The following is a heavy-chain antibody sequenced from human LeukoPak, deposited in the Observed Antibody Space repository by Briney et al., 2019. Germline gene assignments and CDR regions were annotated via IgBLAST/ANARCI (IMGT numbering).Heavy chain of an antibody. CDR3: ARAALGSGRPYYYMDV. J-gene: IGHJ6*03. CDR1: GFTFSSYE. CDR2: ISSSGSTI. Sequence: PGGSLRLSCAASGFTFSSYEMNWVRQAPGKGLEWVSYISSSGSTIYYADSVKGRFTISRDNAKNSLYLQMNSLRAEDTAVYYCARAALGSGRPYYYMDVWGKGTTVTVSS. D-gene: IGHD6-19*01. V-gene: IGHV3-48*03.